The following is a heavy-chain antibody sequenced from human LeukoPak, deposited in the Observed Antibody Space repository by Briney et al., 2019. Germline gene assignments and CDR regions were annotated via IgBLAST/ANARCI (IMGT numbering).Heavy chain of an antibody. D-gene: IGHD3-22*01. V-gene: IGHV3-7*01. Sequence: GGSLRLSCPASGFSFSSHWMSWVRQAPGKGLEWVANIKQDGSEKKYVDSVKGRFTISRDNAKNSLYLQMNSLRAEDTAMYYCARDGIYYDTSGYSSFRTFDIWGQGIMVIVSS. CDR3: ARDGIYYDTSGYSSFRTFDI. J-gene: IGHJ3*02. CDR2: IKQDGSEK. CDR1: GFSFSSHW.